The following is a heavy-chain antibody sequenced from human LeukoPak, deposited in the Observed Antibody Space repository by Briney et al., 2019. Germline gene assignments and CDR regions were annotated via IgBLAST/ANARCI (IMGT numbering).Heavy chain of an antibody. CDR3: ARATAFLLWFGELMGAFDI. V-gene: IGHV1-2*02. D-gene: IGHD3-10*01. J-gene: IGHJ3*02. Sequence: ASVKVSCKASGYTFTGYYMHWVRQAPGQGLEWMGWINPNSGGTNYAQKFQGRVTMTRDTSISTAYMGLSRLRSDDTAVYYCARATAFLLWFGELMGAFDIWGQGTMVTVSS. CDR1: GYTFTGYY. CDR2: INPNSGGT.